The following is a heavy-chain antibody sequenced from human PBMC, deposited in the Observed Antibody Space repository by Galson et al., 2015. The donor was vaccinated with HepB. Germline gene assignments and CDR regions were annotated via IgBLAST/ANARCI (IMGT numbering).Heavy chain of an antibody. CDR2: IIPILGIA. V-gene: IGHV1-69*04. CDR3: ARDPPGYYGSGSSFDY. Sequence: SVKVSCKASGGTFSSYAISWVRQAPGQGLEWMGRIIPILGIANYAQKFQGRVTITADKSTSTAYMELSSLRSEDTAVYYCARDPPGYYGSGSSFDYWGQGTLVTVSS. D-gene: IGHD3-10*01. J-gene: IGHJ4*02. CDR1: GGTFSSYA.